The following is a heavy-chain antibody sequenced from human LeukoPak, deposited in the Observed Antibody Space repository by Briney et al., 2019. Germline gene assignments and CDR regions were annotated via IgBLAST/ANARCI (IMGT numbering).Heavy chain of an antibody. CDR3: ARDRPGYSSGWYSDY. V-gene: IGHV1-2*02. D-gene: IGHD6-19*01. Sequence: ASVKVSCKASGYTFTDYYMHWVRQAPGQGLEWMGWINPNSGGTNYAQKFQGRVTMTRDTSISTAYMELSRLRSDDTAVYYCARDRPGYSSGWYSDYWGQGTLVTVSS. J-gene: IGHJ4*02. CDR2: INPNSGGT. CDR1: GYTFTDYY.